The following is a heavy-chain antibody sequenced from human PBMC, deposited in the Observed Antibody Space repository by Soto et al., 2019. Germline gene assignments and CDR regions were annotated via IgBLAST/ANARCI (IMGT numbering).Heavy chain of an antibody. J-gene: IGHJ6*02. Sequence: GSLRLSCAASGFTFSSYAMRLVRQPPGNGLEWVSAISGSGGSTYYADSVKGRFTISRDNSKNTLYLQMNSLRAEHTAVYYCATSIVVVPCASFKALTKPLDVWGQGTMLTVSS. CDR1: GFTFSSYA. CDR2: ISGSGGST. V-gene: IGHV3-23*01. CDR3: ATSIVVVPCASFKALTKPLDV. D-gene: IGHD2-2*01.